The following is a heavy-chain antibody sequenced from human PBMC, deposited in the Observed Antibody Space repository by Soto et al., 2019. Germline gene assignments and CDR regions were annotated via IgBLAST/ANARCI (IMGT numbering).Heavy chain of an antibody. CDR1: GGSFSGYY. Sequence: QVQLQQWGAGLLKPSETLSLTCAVYGGSFSGYYWSWIRQPPGKGLEWIGEINHSGSTNYNPSLKSRVTISVDTSKNHFSLKLSSVTAADTAVYYCASLEMTTVTTEHWGQGTLVTVSS. D-gene: IGHD4-17*01. V-gene: IGHV4-34*01. CDR2: INHSGST. CDR3: ASLEMTTVTTEH. J-gene: IGHJ1*01.